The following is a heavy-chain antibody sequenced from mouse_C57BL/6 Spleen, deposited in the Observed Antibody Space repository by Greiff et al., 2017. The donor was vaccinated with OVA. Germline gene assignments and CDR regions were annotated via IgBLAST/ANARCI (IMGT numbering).Heavy chain of an antibody. CDR2: ISNKANGYTS. CDR1: GFTFTDYY. D-gene: IGHD4-1*01. Sequence: EVHLVESGGGLVQPGGSLSLSCAASGFTFTDYYMSWVRQPPGKALEWLGFISNKANGYTSDYSASVTGRFTISRDTSQSILYLPINAQRADDSATDYCARLRPNFYYVDYWGQGTTLTVSA. CDR3: ARLRPNFYYVDY. V-gene: IGHV7-3*01. J-gene: IGHJ2*01.